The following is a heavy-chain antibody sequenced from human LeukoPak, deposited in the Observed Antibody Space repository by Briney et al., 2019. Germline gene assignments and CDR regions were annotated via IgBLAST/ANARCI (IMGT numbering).Heavy chain of an antibody. J-gene: IGHJ4*02. V-gene: IGHV3-13*01. CDR3: ARGDSSGYQRNTKLDY. Sequence: GGSLRLSCAASGFTFSSYDMHWVRQTTGKGLEWVSFIGTAGDTYYPGSVKGRFTISRENAKNSLYLQMNSLRAGDTAVYYCARGDSSGYQRNTKLDYWGQGTLVTVSS. CDR2: IGTAGDT. D-gene: IGHD3-22*01. CDR1: GFTFSSYD.